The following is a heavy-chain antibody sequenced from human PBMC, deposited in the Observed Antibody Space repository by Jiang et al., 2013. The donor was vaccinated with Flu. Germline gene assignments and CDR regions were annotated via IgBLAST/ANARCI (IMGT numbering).Heavy chain of an antibody. Sequence: LLKPSETLSLTCTVSGYSISSGYYWGWIRQPPGKGLEWIGSIYHSGSTYYNPSLKSRVTISVDTSKNQFSLKLSSVTAADTAVYYCAREGGDYYDSSGYYSPPKYWGQGTLVTVSS. CDR1: GYSISSGYY. J-gene: IGHJ4*02. V-gene: IGHV4-38-2*02. CDR2: IYHSGST. D-gene: IGHD3-22*01. CDR3: AREGGDYYDSSGYYSPPKY.